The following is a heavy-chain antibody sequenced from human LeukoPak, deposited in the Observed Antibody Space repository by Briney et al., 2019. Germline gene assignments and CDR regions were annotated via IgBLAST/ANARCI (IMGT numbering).Heavy chain of an antibody. J-gene: IGHJ4*02. CDR2: IKQDGSEK. D-gene: IGHD6-13*01. Sequence: GGSLRLSCAASGFTFSSYWMSWVRQAPGKGLEWVANIKQDGSEKYYVDSVKGRFTISRDNAKNSLYLQMNSLRAEDTAVYYCVRDQGGSSWYEAVDYWGQGTLVTVSS. V-gene: IGHV3-7*01. CDR3: VRDQGGSSWYEAVDY. CDR1: GFTFSSYW.